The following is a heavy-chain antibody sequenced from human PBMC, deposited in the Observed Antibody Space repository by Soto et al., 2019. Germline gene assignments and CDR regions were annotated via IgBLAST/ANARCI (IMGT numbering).Heavy chain of an antibody. V-gene: IGHV1-2*02. CDR3: ARGPLIAVAGKDY. CDR1: GYTFTGYY. CDR2: INPNSGGT. Sequence: ASVKVSCKASGYTFTGYYMHWVRQAPGQGLEWMGWINPNSGGTNYAQKFQGRVTMTRNTSISTAYMELSSLRSEDTAVYYCARGPLIAVAGKDYWGQGTLVTVSS. D-gene: IGHD6-19*01. J-gene: IGHJ4*02.